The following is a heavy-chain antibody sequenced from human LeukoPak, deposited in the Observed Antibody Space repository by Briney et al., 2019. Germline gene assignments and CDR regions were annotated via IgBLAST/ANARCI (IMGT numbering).Heavy chain of an antibody. V-gene: IGHV5-51*01. CDR2: IYPGDSDT. J-gene: IGHJ4*02. CDR1: GYSFTNDW. Sequence: GESLKISCKGSGYSFTNDWIGWVRQKPGRGLEWMGIIYPGDSDTRYSPSFQGQVTISADKSISTAYLQWSRLKAADTAMYYCARQRGSSWPPDYWGQGTLVTVSA. D-gene: IGHD6-13*01. CDR3: ARQRGSSWPPDY.